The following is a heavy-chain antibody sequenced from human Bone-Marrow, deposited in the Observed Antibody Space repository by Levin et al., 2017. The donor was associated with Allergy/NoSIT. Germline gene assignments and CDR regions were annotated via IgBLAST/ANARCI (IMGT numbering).Heavy chain of an antibody. V-gene: IGHV4-39*01. D-gene: IGHD2-15*01. Sequence: SETLSLTCTSSDSISSRSYFWGWVRQPPGKGLEWIGSFYIGGSPYYDPSLRSRLTISGDTSKNQVSLKLTSVTAADTAVYYCVRITRNNQDIFDVWGQGTTVIVS. CDR1: SDSISSRSYF. CDR3: VRITRNNQDIFDV. J-gene: IGHJ3*01. CDR2: FYIGGSP.